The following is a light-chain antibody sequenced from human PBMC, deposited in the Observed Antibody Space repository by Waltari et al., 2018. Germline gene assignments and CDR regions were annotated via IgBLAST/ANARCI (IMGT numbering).Light chain of an antibody. Sequence: EIVLTQSPATLSLSPGERATLTCRAIQSVSDYLAWYQLKPGQAPRLRISAASNRAAGIPGRFIGSGSGTDFTLTISSLEPEVFAFDYCQQRSNWPISFGQWTRLEIK. CDR1: QSVSDY. CDR3: QQRSNWPIS. CDR2: AAS. V-gene: IGKV3-11*01. J-gene: IGKJ5*01.